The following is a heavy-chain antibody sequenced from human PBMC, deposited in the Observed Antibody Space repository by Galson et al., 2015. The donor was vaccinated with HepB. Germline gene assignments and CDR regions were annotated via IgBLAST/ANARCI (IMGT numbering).Heavy chain of an antibody. CDR2: IIPIFGTA. J-gene: IGHJ6*03. Sequence: SVKVSCKASGGTFSSYAISWVRQAPGQGLEWMGGIIPIFGTANYAQKFQGRVTITADESTSTAYVELSSLRSEDTAVYYCARRRGYCSGGSCYYYYMDVWGKGTTVTVSS. D-gene: IGHD2-15*01. CDR3: ARRRGYCSGGSCYYYYMDV. CDR1: GGTFSSYA. V-gene: IGHV1-69*13.